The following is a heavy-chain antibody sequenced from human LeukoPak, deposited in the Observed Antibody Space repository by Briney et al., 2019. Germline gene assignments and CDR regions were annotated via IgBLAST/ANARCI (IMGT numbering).Heavy chain of an antibody. D-gene: IGHD4-17*01. V-gene: IGHV1-2*02. CDR3: ARGGRAVTRLFDY. CDR2: INPNSGGT. J-gene: IGHJ4*02. CDR1: GYTFTGYY. Sequence: ASVKVSCKASGYTFTGYYMHWVRQAPGQGLEWMGWINPNSGGTNCAQKFQGRVTMTRATSISTAYMELSRLRSDYTSVYYCARGGRAVTRLFDYWGQGTLVTVSS.